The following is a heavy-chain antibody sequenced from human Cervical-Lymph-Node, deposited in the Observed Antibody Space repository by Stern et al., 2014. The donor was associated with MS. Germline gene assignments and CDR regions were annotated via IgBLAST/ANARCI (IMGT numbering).Heavy chain of an antibody. CDR1: GFTLSSYD. CDR2: ISSDGSDK. Sequence: VQLEESGGGVVQPGRSLRLSCAASGFTLSSYDLHWVRQAPGKGLEWVATISSDGSDKYYANSVKGRFTISRDNSKNTLDLQMNSLSPEDTALYYCARVWATFSVHYYYGMDVWGQGTTVTVSS. D-gene: IGHD2/OR15-2a*01. J-gene: IGHJ6*02. V-gene: IGHV3-30*01. CDR3: ARVWATFSVHYYYGMDV.